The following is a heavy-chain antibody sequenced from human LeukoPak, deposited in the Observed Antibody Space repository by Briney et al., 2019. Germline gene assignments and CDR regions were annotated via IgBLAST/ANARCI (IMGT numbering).Heavy chain of an antibody. J-gene: IGHJ6*03. CDR3: ARDFWSGYMDV. CDR1: GGSISSYS. Sequence: SETLSLTCTVSGGSISSYSWSWIRRPAEKGLEWIGRIYTSGSTNYNPSLKSRVTMSVDTSKNQFSLKLSSVTAADTAVYYCARDFWSGYMDVWGKGTTVTVSS. CDR2: IYTSGST. V-gene: IGHV4-4*07. D-gene: IGHD3-3*01.